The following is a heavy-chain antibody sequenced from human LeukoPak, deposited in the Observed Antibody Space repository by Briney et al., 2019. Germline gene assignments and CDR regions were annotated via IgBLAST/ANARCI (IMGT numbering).Heavy chain of an antibody. CDR1: GFSLSTSGMR. J-gene: IGHJ4*02. Sequence: SGPTLVNPTQTLTLTFTFSGFSLSTSGMRVSWIRQPPGKALEWLARIDWDDDKFYSTSLKTRLTISKDTSKNQLVLTMTNMDPVDTATYYCVRQGGDSSGYYDENWGQGTLVTVSS. D-gene: IGHD3-22*01. CDR3: VRQGGDSSGYYDEN. V-gene: IGHV2-70*04. CDR2: IDWDDDK.